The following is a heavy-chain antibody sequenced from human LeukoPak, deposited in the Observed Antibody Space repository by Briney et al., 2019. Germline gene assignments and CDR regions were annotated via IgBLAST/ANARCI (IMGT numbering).Heavy chain of an antibody. D-gene: IGHD3-22*01. Sequence: ASVKVSCKASGYTFTNNGLTWVRQAPGQGLEWMGWISANTGSTNYAQKFQGRVTMTTDTFTNTAYMELRSLRSDDTAVYHCAKPRNYYDNGGYYNYFDPWGQGTLVTVSS. CDR3: AKPRNYYDNGGYYNYFDP. CDR2: ISANTGST. V-gene: IGHV1-18*01. J-gene: IGHJ5*02. CDR1: GYTFTNNG.